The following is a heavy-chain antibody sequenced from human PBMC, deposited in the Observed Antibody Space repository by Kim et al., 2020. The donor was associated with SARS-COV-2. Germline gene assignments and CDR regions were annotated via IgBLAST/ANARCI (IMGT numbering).Heavy chain of an antibody. CDR3: AKDNVVVTAIGYDAFDI. CDR2: ISGSGGST. J-gene: IGHJ3*02. V-gene: IGHV3-23*01. Sequence: GGSLRLSCAASGFTFSSYAMSWVRQAPGKGLEWVSAISGSGGSTYYADSVKGRFTISRDNSKNTLYLQMNSLRAEDTAVYYCAKDNVVVTAIGYDAFDIWGQGTMVTVSS. CDR1: GFTFSSYA. D-gene: IGHD2-21*02.